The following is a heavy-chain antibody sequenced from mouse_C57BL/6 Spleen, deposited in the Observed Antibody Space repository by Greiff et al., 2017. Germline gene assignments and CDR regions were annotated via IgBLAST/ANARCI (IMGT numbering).Heavy chain of an antibody. Sequence: VQLQQSGPELVKPGASVKISCKASGYTFTDYYMNWVKQSPGKSLEWIGDINPKNGGTSYNQKFKGKATLTVDKTSSPAYMELSSLTSEGSAVYYCERGGTTFDYWGQGTTLTVSA. J-gene: IGHJ2*01. D-gene: IGHD2-12*01. CDR3: ERGGTTFDY. CDR1: GYTFTDYY. CDR2: INPKNGGT. V-gene: IGHV1-26*01.